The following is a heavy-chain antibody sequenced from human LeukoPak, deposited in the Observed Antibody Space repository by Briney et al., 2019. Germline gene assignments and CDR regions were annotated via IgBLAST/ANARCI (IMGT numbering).Heavy chain of an antibody. CDR2: IYHSGST. V-gene: IGHV4-30-2*01. D-gene: IGHD1-14*01. CDR3: ARVGGIARLFDP. J-gene: IGHJ5*02. CDR1: GGSISSGGYY. Sequence: PSQTLSLTCTVSGGSISSGGYYWSWIRQPPGKGLEWIGYIYHSGSTYYNPSLKSRVTISVDRSKNQFSLKLSSVTAADTAVYYCARVGGIARLFDPWGQGTLVTVSS.